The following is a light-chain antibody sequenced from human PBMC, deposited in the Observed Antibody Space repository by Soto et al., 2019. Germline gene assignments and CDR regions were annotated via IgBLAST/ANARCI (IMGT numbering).Light chain of an antibody. CDR2: LGS. V-gene: IGKV2-28*01. CDR1: QSILHRDGYNY. J-gene: IGKJ4*01. CDR3: MQALQTPIT. Sequence: VMTQHPLSLPVIPAEPAPIPCLSSQSILHRDGYNYLHWYLQKPGQSPHLLIYLGSNRASGVPDRFSGSGLGTDFTLKISKVEAEDVGVYYCMQALQTPITFGGGTKVDI.